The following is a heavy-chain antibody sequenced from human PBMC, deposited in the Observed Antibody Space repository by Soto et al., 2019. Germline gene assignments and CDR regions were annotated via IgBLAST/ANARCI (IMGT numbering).Heavy chain of an antibody. D-gene: IGHD3-10*01. CDR3: TKDTFGAWDS. Sequence: GGSLRLSCAASGFTFSRYGIHWVRQAPGKGLEWVAVIWYDGTNKYYVDSVKGRFTTSRDNAENTLFLHMNSLSAEDAGIYYCTKDTFGAWDSWGQGTLVTVSS. CDR2: IWYDGTNK. CDR1: GFTFSRYG. J-gene: IGHJ4*02. V-gene: IGHV3-33*03.